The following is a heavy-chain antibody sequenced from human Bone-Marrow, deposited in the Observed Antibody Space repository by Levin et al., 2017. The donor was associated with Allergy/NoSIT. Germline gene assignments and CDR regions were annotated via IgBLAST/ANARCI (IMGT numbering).Heavy chain of an antibody. CDR3: ARDLYCSSTSCYLYYYYYGMDV. CDR1: GDSVSSNSAA. Sequence: SQTLSLTCAISGDSVSSNSAAWNWIRQSPSRGLEWLGRTYYRSKWYNDYAVSVKSRITINPDTSKNQFSLQLNSVTPEDTAVYYCARDLYCSSTSCYLYYYYYGMDVWGQGTTVTVSS. V-gene: IGHV6-1*01. CDR2: TYYRSKWYN. J-gene: IGHJ6*02. D-gene: IGHD2-2*01.